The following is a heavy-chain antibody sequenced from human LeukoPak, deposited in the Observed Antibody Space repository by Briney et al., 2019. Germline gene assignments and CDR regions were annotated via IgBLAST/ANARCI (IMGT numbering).Heavy chain of an antibody. CDR3: ARGRGSSGWYNDY. D-gene: IGHD6-19*01. J-gene: IGHJ4*02. CDR2: INHSGST. CDR1: GGSLSGYY. Sequence: PPETLSLTCAVYGGSLSGYYWSWIRQPPGKGLEWIGEINHSGSTNYNPSLKSRVTISVDTSKNQFSLKLSSVTAADTAVYYCARGRGSSGWYNDYWGQGTLVTVSS. V-gene: IGHV4-34*01.